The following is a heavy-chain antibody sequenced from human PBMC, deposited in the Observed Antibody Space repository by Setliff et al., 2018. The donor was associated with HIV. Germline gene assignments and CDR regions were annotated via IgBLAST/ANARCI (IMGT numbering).Heavy chain of an antibody. V-gene: IGHV4-39*01. CDR1: GGSIRSRDYS. J-gene: IGHJ5*01. Sequence: SETLSLTCTVSGGSIRSRDYSWGWIRQPPGKGLEWIVSLPHSGATFYNPSLRSRVTTSEDTSKNQFSLRLSSVTAADTAVYYCARRAYYDFWSGFYLSIANRFDSWGQGILVTAPQ. CDR3: ARRAYYDFWSGFYLSIANRFDS. CDR2: LPHSGAT. D-gene: IGHD3-3*01.